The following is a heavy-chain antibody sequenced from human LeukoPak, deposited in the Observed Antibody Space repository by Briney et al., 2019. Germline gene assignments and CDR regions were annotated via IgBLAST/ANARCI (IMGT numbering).Heavy chain of an antibody. Sequence: GGSLRLSCAASGFTFSIYSMNWVRQAPGKGLEWVSFISGSSSSTFYADSVKGRFTVSRDNAKNSLYLQMNSLRDEDTAVYYCARDPGGIGDYWGQGTLVTVSS. CDR2: ISGSSSST. J-gene: IGHJ4*02. CDR1: GFTFSIYS. V-gene: IGHV3-48*02. D-gene: IGHD4-23*01. CDR3: ARDPGGIGDY.